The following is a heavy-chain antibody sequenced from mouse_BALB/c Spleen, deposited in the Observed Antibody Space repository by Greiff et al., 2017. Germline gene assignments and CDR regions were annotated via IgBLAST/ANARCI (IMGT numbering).Heavy chain of an antibody. J-gene: IGHJ2*01. V-gene: IGHV1-67*01. Sequence: QVQLQQSGPELVRPGVSVKISCKGSSYTFTDYAMHWVKQSHAKSLEWIGVISTYYGNTNYNQKFKGKATMTVDKSSSTAYMELARLTSEDSAVYYCARLHGNYFDYWGQGTTLTVSS. CDR2: ISTYYGNT. CDR3: ARLHGNYFDY. D-gene: IGHD2-1*01. CDR1: SYTFTDYA.